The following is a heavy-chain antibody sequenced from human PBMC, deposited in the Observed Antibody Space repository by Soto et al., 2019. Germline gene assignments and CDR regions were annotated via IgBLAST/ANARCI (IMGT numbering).Heavy chain of an antibody. V-gene: IGHV4-30-4*01. D-gene: IGHD3-22*01. CDR1: GGSISSGDYY. J-gene: IGHJ2*01. CDR3: ASHVVIDWYFDL. Sequence: SETLSFTCTVSGGSISSGDYYWSWIRQPPGKGLEWIGYIYYSGSTYYNPSLKSRVTISVDTSKNQFSLKLSSVTAADTAVYYCASHVVIDWYFDLWGRGTLVTVSS. CDR2: IYYSGST.